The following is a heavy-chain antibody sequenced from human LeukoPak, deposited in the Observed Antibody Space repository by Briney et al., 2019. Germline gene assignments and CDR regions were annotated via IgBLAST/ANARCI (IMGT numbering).Heavy chain of an antibody. CDR2: INPSGGST. J-gene: IGHJ6*02. CDR1: GYNFISYY. CDR3: AREDVVLVDAVRYYYYGMDV. Sequence: ASVKVSCKASGYNFISYYMDWVRQAPGQGLEWMGIINPSGGSTSYAQKFQDRVTMTRDTSTSTVYMELSSLKSEDTAVYYCAREDVVLVDAVRYYYYGMDVWGQGTTVTVSS. D-gene: IGHD2-8*01. V-gene: IGHV1-46*01.